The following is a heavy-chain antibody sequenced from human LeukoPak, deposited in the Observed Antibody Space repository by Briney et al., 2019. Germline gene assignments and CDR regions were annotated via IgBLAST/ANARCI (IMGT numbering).Heavy chain of an antibody. J-gene: IGHJ3*02. D-gene: IGHD1-26*01. CDR1: GFTFSSYS. V-gene: IGHV3-7*01. CDR3: AREGYSGSYSDAFDI. Sequence: GGSLRLSCAASGFTFSSYSMNWVRQAPGKGLEWVANIKQDGSEKYYVDSVKGRFTISRDNAKNSLYLQMNSLRAEDTAVYYCAREGYSGSYSDAFDIWGQGTMVTVSS. CDR2: IKQDGSEK.